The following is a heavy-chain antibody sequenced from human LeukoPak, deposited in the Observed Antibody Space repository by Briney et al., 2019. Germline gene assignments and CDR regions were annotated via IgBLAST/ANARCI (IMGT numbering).Heavy chain of an antibody. CDR3: ARGRMRVGYSSSWYFNDY. Sequence: SETLSLTCTVSSGAISTSHWLSWVRQPPGKGLEWIGEIYGSGNTNYNPSLKSRVTISVDTSKNQFSLKLSSVTAADTAVYYCARGRMRVGYSSSWYFNDYWGQGTLVTVSS. D-gene: IGHD6-13*01. CDR2: IYGSGNT. CDR1: SGAISTSHW. V-gene: IGHV4-4*02. J-gene: IGHJ4*02.